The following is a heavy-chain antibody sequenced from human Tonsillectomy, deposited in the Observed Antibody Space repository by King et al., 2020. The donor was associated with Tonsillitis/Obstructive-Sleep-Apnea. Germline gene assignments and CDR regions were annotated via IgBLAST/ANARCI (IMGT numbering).Heavy chain of an antibody. V-gene: IGHV4-34*01. D-gene: IGHD3-3*01. J-gene: IGHJ3*02. CDR1: GGSFSGYS. Sequence: VQLQQWGAGLLKPSETLSLTCAVYGGSFSGYSWSWIRQPPGKGLEWIGEIDHTGSTNSNPSLQSRVTISADTSKTQFSLNLSSVTAADTAVYYCAREITTDAFDIWGQGTMVTVSS. CDR2: IDHTGST. CDR3: AREITTDAFDI.